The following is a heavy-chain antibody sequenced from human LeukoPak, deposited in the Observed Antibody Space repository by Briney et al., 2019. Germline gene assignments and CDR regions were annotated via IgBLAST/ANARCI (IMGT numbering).Heavy chain of an antibody. D-gene: IGHD3-10*01. CDR2: ISAYNGNT. V-gene: IGHV1-18*01. J-gene: IGHJ5*01. Sequence: GASVKVSCKASGYTFTSYGISWVRQAPGQGLEWMGWISAYNGNTNYAQKLQGRVTMTTDTSTNTAYMELRSLRSDDTATYYCARVFYGSGSSFWLDSWGQGTLVTISS. CDR1: GYTFTSYG. CDR3: ARVFYGSGSSFWLDS.